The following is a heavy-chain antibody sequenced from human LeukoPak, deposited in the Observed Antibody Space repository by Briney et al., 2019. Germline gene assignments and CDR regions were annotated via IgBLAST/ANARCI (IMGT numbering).Heavy chain of an antibody. CDR1: GFTFSDYA. J-gene: IGHJ4*02. CDR3: VRAWGGNYRACDY. CDR2: IRSSGDTT. V-gene: IGHV3-23*01. Sequence: GGSLRLSCAASGFTFSDYAMNWVRQAPGKGLEWVSVIRSSGDTTYYADFVKGRFTISRDNSKNTLYLQMNSLRAEDTAVYYCVRAWGGNYRACDYWGQGTLVTVSS. D-gene: IGHD1-26*01.